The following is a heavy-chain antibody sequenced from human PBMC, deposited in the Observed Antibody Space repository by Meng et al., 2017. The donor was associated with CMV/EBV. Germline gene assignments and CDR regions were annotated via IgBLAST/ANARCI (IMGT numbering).Heavy chain of an antibody. J-gene: IGHJ6*02. CDR1: GFTFDDYA. V-gene: IGHV3-9*01. D-gene: IGHD3-3*01. CDR2: ISWNSGSI. CDR3: ARPLTNYDFWSGYYTGGGMDV. Sequence: GGSLRLSCAASGFTFDDYAMHWVRQAPGKGLEWVSGISWNSGSIGYADSVKGRFTISRDSAKNTLFLQMNSLRAEDTAVYYCARPLTNYDFWSGYYTGGGMDVWGQGTTVTVSS.